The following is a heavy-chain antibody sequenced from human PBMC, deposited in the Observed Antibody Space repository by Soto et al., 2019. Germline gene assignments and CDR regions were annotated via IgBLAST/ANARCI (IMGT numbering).Heavy chain of an antibody. CDR3: ASGTNGAFFVY. CDR1: GFTCSDYY. Sequence: PGGSLRLSCAASGFTCSDYYMSWIRQAPGKGLEWVSYISSRSSTIFYADSVKGRFTISRDNVKNSLYLQMNSLRAEDTAVYYCASGTNGAFFVYWGQGIPVTVSS. CDR2: ISSRSSTI. D-gene: IGHD2-8*01. J-gene: IGHJ4*02. V-gene: IGHV3-11*01.